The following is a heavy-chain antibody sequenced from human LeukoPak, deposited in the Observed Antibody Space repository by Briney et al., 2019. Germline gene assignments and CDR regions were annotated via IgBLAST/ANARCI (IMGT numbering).Heavy chain of an antibody. D-gene: IGHD3-10*01. J-gene: IGHJ4*02. CDR2: INHSGST. CDR3: ARATPARGYYGSGSYYFY. V-gene: IGHV4-34*01. CDR1: GGSFSGYY. Sequence: SETLSLTCAVYGGSFSGYYWSWIRQPPGKGREWIGEINHSGSTNYNPSLKSRVTISVDTSKNQFSLKLSSVTAADTDVYYCARATPARGYYGSGSYYFYWGQGTLVTVSS.